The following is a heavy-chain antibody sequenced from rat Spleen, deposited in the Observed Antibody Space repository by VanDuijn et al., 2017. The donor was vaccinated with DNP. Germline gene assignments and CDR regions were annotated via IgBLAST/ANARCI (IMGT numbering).Heavy chain of an antibody. Sequence: QVQLKESGPGLVQPSQTLSLACTVSGFSLTSYHVHWVRQPSGKGLEWMGVIWTGGSTEYNSALKSRLSISRETSKSQVFLKMNSRQTEDTATYYCARGFGAMDAWGQGTSVTVSS. J-gene: IGHJ4*01. CDR1: GFSLTSYH. CDR2: IWTGGST. D-gene: IGHD4-3*01. CDR3: ARGFGAMDA. V-gene: IGHV2-43*01.